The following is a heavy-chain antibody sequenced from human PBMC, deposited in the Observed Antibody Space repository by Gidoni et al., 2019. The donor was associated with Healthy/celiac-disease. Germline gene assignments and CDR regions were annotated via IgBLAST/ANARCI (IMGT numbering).Heavy chain of an antibody. CDR2: IYWNDDK. CDR1: GFSLSTSGVG. V-gene: IGHV2-5*01. J-gene: IGHJ6*02. CDR3: AHRFSSRRQYGMDV. Sequence: QITLKESGPTLVKPTQTLTLTCTFSGFSLSTSGVGVGWIRQPPGKALEWLALIYWNDDKRYSPSLKSRLTITKDTSKNQVVLTMTNMDPVDTATYYCAHRFSSRRQYGMDVWGQGTTVTVSS. D-gene: IGHD6-13*01.